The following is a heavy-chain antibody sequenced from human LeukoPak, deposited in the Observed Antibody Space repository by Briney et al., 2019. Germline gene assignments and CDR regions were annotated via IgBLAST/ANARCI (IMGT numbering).Heavy chain of an antibody. Sequence: ASVKVSCKASGCTFTSYYMHWVRQAPGQGLEWMGIINPSGGSTSYAQKFQGRVTMTRDTSTSTVYMELSSLRSEDTAVYYCARPGIAVAGYDYWGQGTLVTVSS. D-gene: IGHD6-19*01. J-gene: IGHJ4*02. CDR3: ARPGIAVAGYDY. V-gene: IGHV1-46*01. CDR1: GCTFTSYY. CDR2: INPSGGST.